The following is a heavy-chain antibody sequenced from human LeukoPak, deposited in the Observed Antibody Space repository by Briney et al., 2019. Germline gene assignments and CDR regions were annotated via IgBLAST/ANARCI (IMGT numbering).Heavy chain of an antibody. CDR1: GYSFTSYW. V-gene: IGHV5-51*01. J-gene: IGHJ4*02. D-gene: IGHD3-10*01. CDR3: ARRYYGSGSYLYSDYYFDY. Sequence: GESLKIPCKGSGYSFTSYWIGWVRQMPGKGLEWMGIIYPGDSDTRYSPSFQGQVTISADKSISTAYLQWSSLKASDTAMYYCARRYYGSGSYLYSDYYFDYWSQGTLVTVSS. CDR2: IYPGDSDT.